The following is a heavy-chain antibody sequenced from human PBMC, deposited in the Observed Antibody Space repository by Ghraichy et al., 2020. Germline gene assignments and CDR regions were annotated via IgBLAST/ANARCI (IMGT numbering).Heavy chain of an antibody. CDR2: ISAYSGNT. Sequence: ASVKVSCKASGYTFTNYVISWVRQAPGQGLEWMGWISAYSGNTNYAQKLQGRVTMTTDTSTTTVYMELRSLRSDDTAVYYCAREGGSATYRGDLDYWGQGTLVTVSS. J-gene: IGHJ4*02. D-gene: IGHD3-16*01. CDR3: AREGGSATYRGDLDY. CDR1: GYTFTNYV. V-gene: IGHV1-18*04.